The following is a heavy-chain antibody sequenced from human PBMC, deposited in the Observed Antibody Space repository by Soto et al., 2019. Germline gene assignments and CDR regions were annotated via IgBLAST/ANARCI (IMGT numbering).Heavy chain of an antibody. V-gene: IGHV3-33*01. CDR2: IWNDGTSR. CDR1: GFTFSNYG. Sequence: QVQLVESGGGVVQPGRSLRLSCEASGFTFSNYGMHWVRQAPGKGLEWVAVIWNDGTSRYYADSVKGRFTISRDNSKNTLFLQMKNLRAEDTAVYYCARPDIVAAIGGALDCWGQGTLVTVSS. J-gene: IGHJ4*02. CDR3: ARPDIVAAIGGALDC. D-gene: IGHD5-12*01.